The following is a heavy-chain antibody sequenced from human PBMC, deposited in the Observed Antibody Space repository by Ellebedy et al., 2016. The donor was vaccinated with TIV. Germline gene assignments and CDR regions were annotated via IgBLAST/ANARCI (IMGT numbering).Heavy chain of an antibody. CDR3: AQGRALLTGSAFDI. Sequence: GGSLRLSXAASGFTFSSYSMNWVRQAPGKGLEWVSSISSSSSYIYYADSVKGRFTISRDNAKNSLYLQMNSLRAEDTAVYYCAQGRALLTGSAFDIWGQGTMVTVSS. V-gene: IGHV3-21*01. CDR2: ISSSSSYI. J-gene: IGHJ3*02. CDR1: GFTFSSYS. D-gene: IGHD1-14*01.